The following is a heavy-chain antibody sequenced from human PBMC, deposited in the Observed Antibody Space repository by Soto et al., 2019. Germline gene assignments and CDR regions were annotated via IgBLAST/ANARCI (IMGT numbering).Heavy chain of an antibody. J-gene: IGHJ4*02. D-gene: IGHD3-10*01. Sequence: QVQLVQSGAEVKRPGSSVTVSCKASGDTFNFYSINCVRQAPGLGLEWMGRVNPIVSMSNYAEKFQGRVTMTADKSTSPAYMELSILRSEETAIYYCASSYGSGYRAFDYWGQGALVTVSS. CDR2: VNPIVSMS. CDR3: ASSYGSGYRAFDY. CDR1: GDTFNFYS. V-gene: IGHV1-69*02.